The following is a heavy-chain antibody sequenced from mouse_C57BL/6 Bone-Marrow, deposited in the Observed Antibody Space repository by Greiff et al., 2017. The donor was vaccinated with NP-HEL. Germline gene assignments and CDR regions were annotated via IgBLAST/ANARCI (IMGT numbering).Heavy chain of an antibody. CDR2: IFPGSGNT. CDR3: ARDYYGSSYFDY. V-gene: IGHV1-9*01. J-gene: IGHJ2*01. Sequence: QVQLQQSGAELMKPGASVKLSCKATGYTFTGNWIEWVKQRPGLGLEWIGEIFPGSGNTYYNERFKGKATVTADTSSNTAYMQLSSLTTEDSAIYYCARDYYGSSYFDYWGQGTTLTVSS. CDR1: GYTFTGNW. D-gene: IGHD1-1*01.